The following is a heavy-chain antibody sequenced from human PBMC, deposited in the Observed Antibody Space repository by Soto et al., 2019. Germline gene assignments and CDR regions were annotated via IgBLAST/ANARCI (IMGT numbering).Heavy chain of an antibody. V-gene: IGHV3-21*04. CDR3: AREGVVPAATFDY. D-gene: IGHD2-2*01. Sequence: GGSLRLSCEASGFTLTTYTMNWVRQASGKGLEWVSSITSSSGHIYYADSVKGRFTISRDNARNSLYLQMNSLRAEDTAVYYCAREGVVPAATFDYWGQGTLVTVSS. CDR1: GFTLTTYT. CDR2: ITSSSGHI. J-gene: IGHJ4*02.